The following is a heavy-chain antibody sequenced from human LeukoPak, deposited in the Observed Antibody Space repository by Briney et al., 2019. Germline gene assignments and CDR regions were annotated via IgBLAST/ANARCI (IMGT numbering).Heavy chain of an antibody. D-gene: IGHD1-1*01. CDR2: IYYSGST. CDR3: ARGGTYFDS. V-gene: IGHV4-59*01. CDR1: GGSISSYY. J-gene: IGHJ4*02. Sequence: SETLSFTRTVSGGSISSYYWSWIRQPPGNGLEWIGYIYYSGSTNYNPSLKSRVTISVDTSKNQFSLKLSSVTAADTAVYYCARGGTYFDSWGQGTLVTVSS.